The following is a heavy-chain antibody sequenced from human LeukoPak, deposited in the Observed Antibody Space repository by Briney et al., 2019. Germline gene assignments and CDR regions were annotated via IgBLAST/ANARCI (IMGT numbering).Heavy chain of an antibody. V-gene: IGHV3-43D*03. J-gene: IGHJ3*02. D-gene: IGHD3-10*01. CDR1: GFTFDDYD. CDR2: ISWDGGST. Sequence: GGSLRLSCAASGFTFDDYDMHWVRQAPGKGLEWVSLISWDGGSTYYADSVKGRFTISRDNSKNSLYLQMNSLRAEDTALYYCAKDIESGTYTSDAFDIWGQGTMVTVSS. CDR3: AKDIESGTYTSDAFDI.